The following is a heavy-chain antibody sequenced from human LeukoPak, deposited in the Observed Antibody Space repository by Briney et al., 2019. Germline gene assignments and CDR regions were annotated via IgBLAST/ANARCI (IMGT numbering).Heavy chain of an antibody. CDR3: AKDHSSGWYSVYYYYGIDV. V-gene: IGHV3-23*01. CDR1: SGFA. D-gene: IGHD6-19*01. CDR2: ISGSGGST. J-gene: IGHJ6*02. Sequence: GGSLRLSCAAFSGFAMSWVRQAPGKGLEWVSDISGSGGSTYYADSVKGRFTISRDNSKNTLYLQMNSLRAEDTAVYYRAKDHSSGWYSVYYYYGIDVWGQETTVTVSS.